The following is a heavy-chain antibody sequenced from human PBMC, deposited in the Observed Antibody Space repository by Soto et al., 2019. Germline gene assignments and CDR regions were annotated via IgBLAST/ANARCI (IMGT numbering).Heavy chain of an antibody. CDR3: ARGGPYGDYAIGD. V-gene: IGHV3-23*01. CDR2: MSGSGGST. Sequence: EVHLLESGGGLVQPGGSLRLSCAASGFTFSSYAMSWVRQAPGKGLQWVSSMSGSGGSTYYTDSVKGRFSISRDNSKNTLYLQVSSLRAEDTAIYYCARGGPYGDYAIGDWGQGTRVIVSS. J-gene: IGHJ4*02. D-gene: IGHD4-17*01. CDR1: GFTFSSYA.